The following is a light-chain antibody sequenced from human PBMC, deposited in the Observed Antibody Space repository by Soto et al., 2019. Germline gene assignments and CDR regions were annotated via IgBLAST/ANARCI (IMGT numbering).Light chain of an antibody. J-gene: IGKJ1*01. V-gene: IGKV3-20*01. CDR2: GAS. CDR3: QQYDNSRT. Sequence: EIVLTQSPGTLSLSPGERGTLSCRASQSVSSSFLAWYQQKPGQAPRLLIYGASSRATGIPDRFSGSGSGTDFTLTISRLEPEDFALYYCQQYDNSRTFGQGTKVDSK. CDR1: QSVSSSF.